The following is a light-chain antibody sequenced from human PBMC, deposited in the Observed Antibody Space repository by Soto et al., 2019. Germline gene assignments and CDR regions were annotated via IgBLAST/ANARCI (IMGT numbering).Light chain of an antibody. CDR2: GAS. CDR1: QSVSSSY. CDR3: QQYGSSLLYT. J-gene: IGKJ2*01. V-gene: IGKV3-20*01. Sequence: EIVLTQSPGTLSLSPGERATLSCRASQSVSSSYLAWYQQKPGHAPRLLIYGASSRATGIPDRFSGSGSGTGFTLTISRLEPEDFAVYYCQQYGSSLLYTFGQGTKLEIK.